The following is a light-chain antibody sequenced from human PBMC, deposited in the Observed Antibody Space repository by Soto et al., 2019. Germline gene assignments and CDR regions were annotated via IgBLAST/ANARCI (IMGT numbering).Light chain of an antibody. CDR3: QQYNSFWT. CDR2: KTS. Sequence: DIQMTQSPSTLSASVGDRVTITCRASQSVNSWLAWYQQKPGKAPKLLIYKTSSLESGVPSRFSGSGAWTAFTLTISSLQPDDFATYYCQQYNSFWTFGQGTKVETK. J-gene: IGKJ1*01. V-gene: IGKV1-5*03. CDR1: QSVNSW.